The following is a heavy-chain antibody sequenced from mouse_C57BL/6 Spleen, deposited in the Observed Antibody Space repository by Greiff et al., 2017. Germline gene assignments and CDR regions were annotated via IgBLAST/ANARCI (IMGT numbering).Heavy chain of an antibody. Sequence: QVQLQQPGAELVKPGASVKLSCKASGYTFTSYWMHWVKQRPGQGLEWIGMIHPNSGSTNYHEKFKSKATLTVDKSSSTAYMQLSSLTSEDSAVYYCARGGTGTGYFDVWGTGTTVTVSS. D-gene: IGHD4-1*01. CDR2: IHPNSGST. J-gene: IGHJ1*03. CDR1: GYTFTSYW. CDR3: ARGGTGTGYFDV. V-gene: IGHV1-64*01.